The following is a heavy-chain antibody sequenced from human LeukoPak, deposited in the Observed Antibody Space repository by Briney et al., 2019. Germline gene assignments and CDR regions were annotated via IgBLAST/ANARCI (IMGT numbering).Heavy chain of an antibody. V-gene: IGHV3-49*03. Sequence: PGRSLRLSCTASGFTFGDYAMSWFRQAPGKGLEWVGSFTGRTYGGTTEYAASVRGRFTISIDDSKSIAYLQMNSLTTEDTATYYCTRWTTVTTFEYWGQGTQVAVSS. CDR1: GFTFGDYA. J-gene: IGHJ4*02. D-gene: IGHD4-17*01. CDR3: TRWTTVTTFEY. CDR2: FTGRTYGGTT.